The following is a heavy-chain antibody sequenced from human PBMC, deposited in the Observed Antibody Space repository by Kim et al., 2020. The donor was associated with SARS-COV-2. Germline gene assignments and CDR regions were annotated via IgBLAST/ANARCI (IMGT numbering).Heavy chain of an antibody. Sequence: GGSLRLSCAASGFTFSSYAMHWVRQAPGKGLEWVAVISYDGSNKYYADSVKGRFTISRDNSKNTLYLQMNSLRAEDTAVYYCARDSTNSGYYYDSSGLGVFDYWGQGTLVTVSS. V-gene: IGHV3-30*04. CDR1: GFTFSSYA. CDR2: ISYDGSNK. D-gene: IGHD3-22*01. J-gene: IGHJ4*02. CDR3: ARDSTNSGYYYDSSGLGVFDY.